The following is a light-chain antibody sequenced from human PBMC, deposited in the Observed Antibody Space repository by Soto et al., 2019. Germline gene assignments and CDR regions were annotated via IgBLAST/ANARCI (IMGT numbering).Light chain of an antibody. CDR3: QHRSHSHPTWT. Sequence: EIVLTQSPATLSLSPGDRATLSCRASQSIGTYLAWYQQKPGQAPSLLIYDASNRATGIPARFSGSGSGTDFTLTISSLEPEDFAVYFCQHRSHSHPTWTFGQGTKVEIK. CDR2: DAS. J-gene: IGKJ1*01. CDR1: QSIGTY. V-gene: IGKV3-11*01.